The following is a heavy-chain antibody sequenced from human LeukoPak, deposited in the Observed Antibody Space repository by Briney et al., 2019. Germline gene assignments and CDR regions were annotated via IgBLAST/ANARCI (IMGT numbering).Heavy chain of an antibody. J-gene: IGHJ4*02. CDR1: GFTFSSYA. Sequence: PGGSLRLSCAASGFTFSSYAMSWVRQAPGKGLEWVSAISGRGGSTYYADSVKGRFTISRDNSKNTLYLQMNSLRAEDTAVYYCARPPTIYYYDGSGYYPLGYWGQGTLVTVSS. CDR2: ISGRGGST. V-gene: IGHV3-23*01. CDR3: ARPPTIYYYDGSGYYPLGY. D-gene: IGHD3-22*01.